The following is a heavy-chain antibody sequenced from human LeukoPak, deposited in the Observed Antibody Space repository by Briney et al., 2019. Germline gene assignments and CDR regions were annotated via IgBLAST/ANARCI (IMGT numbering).Heavy chain of an antibody. CDR3: GKTTVGYSSGRYPGWPVDY. J-gene: IGHJ4*02. CDR2: IFGSGGSA. D-gene: IGHD2-15*01. V-gene: IGHV3-23*01. CDR1: GFTFNSYA. Sequence: GGSLRLSCVASGFTFNSYAMYWVRQAPGKGLEWISGIFGSGGSAHYADSVKGRFTISRDNSRNTVYLQLDSLRVEDTAVYYCGKTTVGYSSGRYPGWPVDYWGQGALVTVSS.